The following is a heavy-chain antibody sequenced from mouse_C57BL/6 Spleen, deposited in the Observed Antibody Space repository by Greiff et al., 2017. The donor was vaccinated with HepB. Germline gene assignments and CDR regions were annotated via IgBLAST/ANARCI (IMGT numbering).Heavy chain of an antibody. CDR3: ARVDGNYVGGVAY. V-gene: IGHV1-55*01. D-gene: IGHD2-1*01. CDR1: GYTFTSYW. Sequence: QVQLQQPGAELVKPGASVKMSCKASGYTFTSYWITWVKQRPGQGLEWIGDIYPGSGSTNYNEKFKSKATLTVDTSSSTAYMQLSSLTSEDSAVYYCARVDGNYVGGVAYWGQGTLVTVAA. CDR2: IYPGSGST. J-gene: IGHJ3*01.